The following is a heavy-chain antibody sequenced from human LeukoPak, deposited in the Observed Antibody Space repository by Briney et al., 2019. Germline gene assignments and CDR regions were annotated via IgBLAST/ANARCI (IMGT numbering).Heavy chain of an antibody. V-gene: IGHV4-39*07. J-gene: IGHJ4*02. CDR3: ARDPDYYDSSGYYPAGIDY. Sequence: SETLSLICTVSGGSISSSSYYWGWIRQPPGKGLEWIGSIYYSGSTYYNPSLKSRVTISVDTSKNQFSLKLSSVTAADTAVYYCARDPDYYDSSGYYPAGIDYWGQGTLVTVSS. CDR2: IYYSGST. CDR1: GGSISSSSYY. D-gene: IGHD3-22*01.